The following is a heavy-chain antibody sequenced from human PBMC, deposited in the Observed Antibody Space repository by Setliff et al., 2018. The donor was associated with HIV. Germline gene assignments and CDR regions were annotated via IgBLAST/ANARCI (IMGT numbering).Heavy chain of an antibody. V-gene: IGHV1-2*06. D-gene: IGHD1-26*01. J-gene: IGHJ4*02. CDR2: INRDNGGI. CDR1: GGTFSTYT. Sequence: ASVKVSCKTSGGTFSTYTIAWVRQAPGQGLEWMGRINRDNGGIDYAQKFQGRVTVTRDTSINTAYMELSSLRYDDTAIYYCARSPGPYSGTTDYWGQGTLVTVSS. CDR3: ARSPGPYSGTTDY.